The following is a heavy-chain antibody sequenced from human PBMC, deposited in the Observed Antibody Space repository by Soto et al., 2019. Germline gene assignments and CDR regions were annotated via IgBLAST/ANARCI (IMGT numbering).Heavy chain of an antibody. V-gene: IGHV3-48*03. D-gene: IGHD2-2*01. J-gene: IGHJ6*02. CDR2: ISSSGSTI. Sequence: EVQLVESGGGLVQPGGSLRLSCAASGFTFSSYEMNWVHQAPGKGLEWVSYISSSGSTIYYADSVKGRFTISRDNAKNSLYLQMNSLRAEDTAVYYCARVEGSGDIVVVPAAGDGMDVWGQGTTVTVSS. CDR1: GFTFSSYE. CDR3: ARVEGSGDIVVVPAAGDGMDV.